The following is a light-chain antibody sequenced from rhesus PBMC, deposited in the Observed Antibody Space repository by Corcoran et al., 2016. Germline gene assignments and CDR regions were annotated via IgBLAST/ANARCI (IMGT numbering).Light chain of an antibody. CDR3: LQHSHWPHS. CDR1: QSVSSS. CDR2: GAA. Sequence: EIVMTQSPATLSLSPGERATLSCRASQSVSSSLAWYQQKPGQAPRLLINGAASRATGIPDRFSGSGSGTDFTLPISSLEPEVVAVYFCLQHSHWPHSFGQGTKVEIK. J-gene: IGKJ2*01. V-gene: IGKV3-24*01.